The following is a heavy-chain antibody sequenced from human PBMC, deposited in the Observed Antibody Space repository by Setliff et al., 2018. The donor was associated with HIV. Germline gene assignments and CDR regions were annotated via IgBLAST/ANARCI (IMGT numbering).Heavy chain of an antibody. J-gene: IGHJ5*02. D-gene: IGHD2-15*01. CDR2: MNPKSGNT. Sequence: ASVKVSCKASGYTFTSSDINWVRQAPGQGLEWMGWMNPKSGNTGYAQKFQGRVTMTSNTFIGTAYMELSSLTSEDTAVYYCARGHLDYNYWEDIVGHCFDPWGQGTLVTVSS. CDR3: ARGHLDYNYWEDIVGHCFDP. CDR1: GYTFTSSD. V-gene: IGHV1-8*02.